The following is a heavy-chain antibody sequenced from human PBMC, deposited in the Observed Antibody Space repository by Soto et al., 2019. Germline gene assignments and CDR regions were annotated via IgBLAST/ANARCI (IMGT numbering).Heavy chain of an antibody. CDR3: ARDLGYQTLDY. Sequence: EVQLVESGGGLVQPGGSLRLSCAASGLTFSSSWMNWARQAPGKGLEWVANIKQDGSEKYYLDSVKGRFTISRDNAKNSLYLQMNSLRAEDTAVYYCARDLGYQTLDYWGQGTLVTVSS. V-gene: IGHV3-7*01. D-gene: IGHD6-25*01. J-gene: IGHJ4*02. CDR1: GLTFSSSW. CDR2: IKQDGSEK.